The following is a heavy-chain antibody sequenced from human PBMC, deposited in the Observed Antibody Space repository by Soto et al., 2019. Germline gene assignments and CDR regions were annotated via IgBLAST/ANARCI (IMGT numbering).Heavy chain of an antibody. D-gene: IGHD3-16*01. CDR1: GGSISSSSYY. V-gene: IGHV4-39*01. CDR3: AGVMGPRWFDP. J-gene: IGHJ5*02. CDR2: MYYSGNT. Sequence: PSETLSLTCTVSGGSISSSSYYWGWIRQPPGKGLEWIGSMYYSGNTYYNPSLKSRVTISVDTSKNQFSLKLSSVTAADTAVYYCAGVMGPRWFDPWGQGTLVTVSS.